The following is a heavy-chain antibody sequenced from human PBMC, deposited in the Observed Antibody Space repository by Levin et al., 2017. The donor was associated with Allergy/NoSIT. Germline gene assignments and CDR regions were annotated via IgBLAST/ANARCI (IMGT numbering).Heavy chain of an antibody. J-gene: IGHJ4*02. Sequence: GGSLRLSCAASGFTFSSYWMHWVRQAPGKGLVWVSRINSDGSSTSYADSVKGRFTISRDNAKNTLYLQMNSLRAEDTALYYCARGWVHRESYVCWGQGTLVTVSS. CDR3: ARGWVHRESYVC. CDR1: GFTFSSYW. D-gene: IGHD5-24*01. CDR2: INSDGSST. V-gene: IGHV3-74*01.